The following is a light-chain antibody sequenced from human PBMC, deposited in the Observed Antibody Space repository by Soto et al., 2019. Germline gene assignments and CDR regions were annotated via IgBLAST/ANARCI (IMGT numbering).Light chain of an antibody. CDR1: SSDVGGYNY. Sequence: QSVLTQPPSAPGSFGQSVTISCTGTSSDVGGYNYVSWYQQHPGKAPKLMIYEVSERPSGVPDRFSGSKSGNTASLTVSGLQADDEADYYCSSYSGTNYHYVFGTGTKVTGL. V-gene: IGLV2-8*01. CDR2: EVS. J-gene: IGLJ1*01. CDR3: SSYSGTNYHYV.